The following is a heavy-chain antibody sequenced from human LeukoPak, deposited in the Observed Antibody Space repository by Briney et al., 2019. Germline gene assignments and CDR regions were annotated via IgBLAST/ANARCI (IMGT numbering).Heavy chain of an antibody. Sequence: PSETLSLTCAVYGGSSSGYDWNWIRQPPGKGRKWIGEINHGGVTNYNPSLKSRVTMSVDKSQNQFSLELNSVTAADTAVYYCATSGVGVRGVLEYRGQGILVSVSS. CDR3: ATSGVGVRGVLEY. CDR1: GGSSSGYD. D-gene: IGHD3-10*01. J-gene: IGHJ4*02. CDR2: INHGGVT. V-gene: IGHV4-34*01.